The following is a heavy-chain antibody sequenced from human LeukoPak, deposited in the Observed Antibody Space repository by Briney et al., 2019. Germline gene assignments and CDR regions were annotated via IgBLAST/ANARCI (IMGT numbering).Heavy chain of an antibody. J-gene: IGHJ5*02. CDR3: ARGIYSLNWFDP. Sequence: GESLKISCQGSGYTFINYWIAWVRQTPGKGLEWMGVIYPVDSDTRYHPSFQGQVTISADKSISIAYLQWSSLRASDPAVYYCARGIYSLNWFDPWGQGTLVTVSS. CDR1: GYTFINYW. V-gene: IGHV5-51*01. D-gene: IGHD2-21*01. CDR2: IYPVDSDT.